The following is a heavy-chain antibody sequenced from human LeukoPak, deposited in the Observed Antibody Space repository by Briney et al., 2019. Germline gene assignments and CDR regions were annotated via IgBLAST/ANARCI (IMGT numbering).Heavy chain of an antibody. CDR1: GFTFGYYA. CDR3: IRDNYYDSSSYSKYYFDY. Sequence: GGSLRLSCTASGFTFGYYAMSWVRQAPGKGLEWLGFIRSKAFGGTIEYAASVKGRFTISRHDSKSIPYLQMNSLKTDDTAVYYCIRDNYYDSSSYSKYYFDYWGEGTLVTVSS. V-gene: IGHV3-49*04. J-gene: IGHJ4*02. D-gene: IGHD3-22*01. CDR2: IRSKAFGGTI.